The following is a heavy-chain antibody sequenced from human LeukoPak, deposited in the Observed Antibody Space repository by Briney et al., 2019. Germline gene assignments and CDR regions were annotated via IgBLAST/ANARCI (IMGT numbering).Heavy chain of an antibody. D-gene: IGHD5-12*01. Sequence: PSETLSLTCTVTGDSISNYYCSWIRQSPGKGLEWIGYIFYSGGTNYYNPSLKSRVTISADTSKNQFSLKLSSVTAADTAVYFCVRQRSAYDGPDYWGQGGGVTVSS. CDR2: IFYSGGT. J-gene: IGHJ4*02. CDR3: VRQRSAYDGPDY. V-gene: IGHV4-59*08. CDR1: GDSISNYY.